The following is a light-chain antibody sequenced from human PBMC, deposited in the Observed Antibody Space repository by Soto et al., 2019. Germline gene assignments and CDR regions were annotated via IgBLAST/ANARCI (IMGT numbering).Light chain of an antibody. CDR3: ISYTSSSTYV. CDR1: STDVGSYDR. J-gene: IGLJ1*01. Sequence: QSVLTQPPSVSGSPGQSVTISCTGTSTDVGSYDRVSWYQQPPGTAPQLMIYEVTNRPSGVPDRFSGSKSGNTASLTISGLQAEDEADYYCISYTSSSTYVFGTGTKDTVL. V-gene: IGLV2-18*02. CDR2: EVT.